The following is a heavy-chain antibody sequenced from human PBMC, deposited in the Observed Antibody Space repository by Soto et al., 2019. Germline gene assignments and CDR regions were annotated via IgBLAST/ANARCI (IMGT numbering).Heavy chain of an antibody. CDR1: GFSFRTTW. CDR2: IKSKSAGETT. D-gene: IGHD1-26*01. V-gene: IGHV3-15*05. J-gene: IGHJ4*02. Sequence: EVQLVESGGGLVKPGGSLRLSCAASGFSFRTTWMAWGRQAPGKGLEWVGRIKSKSAGETTDYADPVKGRFTISRDDSKDTLYLHRDSRETGDTAVYYCSTGSPFSGSVFDYWGQGTLVTVSS. CDR3: STGSPFSGSVFDY.